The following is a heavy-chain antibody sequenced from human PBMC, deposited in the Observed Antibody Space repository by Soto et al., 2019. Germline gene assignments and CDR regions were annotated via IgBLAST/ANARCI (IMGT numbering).Heavy chain of an antibody. D-gene: IGHD2-8*01. Sequence: SETLSLTCTVSGGSISSVGYCWSWLRQQPGKGLEWIGYITYSGTTYYNPSLESRVTTSADTSKNQFSLKLSSVTAADTAVYFCVRGGSCTNGVCSVFDYWGQGTLVTVSS. CDR3: VRGGSCTNGVCSVFDY. CDR1: GGSISSVGYC. CDR2: ITYSGTT. J-gene: IGHJ4*02. V-gene: IGHV4-31*03.